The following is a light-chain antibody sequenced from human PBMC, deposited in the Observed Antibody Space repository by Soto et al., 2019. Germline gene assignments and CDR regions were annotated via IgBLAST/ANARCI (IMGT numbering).Light chain of an antibody. CDR1: QSISSW. J-gene: IGKJ1*01. V-gene: IGKV1-5*01. Sequence: DIQMTQSPSTLSASVGDRVTITFRASQSISSWLAWYQQKPGKAPNLLIYDVSSLESGVPSRFSGSGSGTEFTLTISSLQPDDFATYYCQQYNAYSPTFGQGTKVDIK. CDR2: DVS. CDR3: QQYNAYSPT.